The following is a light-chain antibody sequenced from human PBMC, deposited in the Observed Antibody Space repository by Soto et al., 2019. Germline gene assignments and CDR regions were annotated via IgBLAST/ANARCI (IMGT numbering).Light chain of an antibody. CDR2: AAS. J-gene: IGKJ5*01. V-gene: IGKV1-8*01. CDR3: QQYYSYPSIT. Sequence: AIRMTQSPSSFSASTGDRVTITCRASQGISSYLAWYQQKPGKAPKLLIYAASTLKSGVPSRFXGSGSGTDFNLTISCLQSEDFATYYCQQYYSYPSITFGQGTRLEIK. CDR1: QGISSY.